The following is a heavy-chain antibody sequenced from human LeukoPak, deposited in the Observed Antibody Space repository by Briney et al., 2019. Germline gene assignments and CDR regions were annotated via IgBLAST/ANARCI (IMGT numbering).Heavy chain of an antibody. CDR1: GFTFSDYY. J-gene: IGHJ5*02. Sequence: GGSLRLSCAASGFTFSDYYMSWIRQAPGKGLEWVSYISSSSSYTNYADSVKGRFTISRDNAKNSLYLQVNSLRAEDTAVYYCARAYQDFIVRGVIFWFDPRGQGTLVTVSS. V-gene: IGHV3-11*06. D-gene: IGHD3-10*01. CDR2: ISSSSSYT. CDR3: ARAYQDFIVRGVIFWFDP.